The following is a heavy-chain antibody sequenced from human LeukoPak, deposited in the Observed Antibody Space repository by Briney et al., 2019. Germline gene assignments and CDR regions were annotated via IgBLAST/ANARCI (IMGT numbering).Heavy chain of an antibody. D-gene: IGHD1-1*01. CDR3: ARSGLTGMRQYARKNDYYYGMEV. V-gene: IGHV4-34*01. Sequence: PSETLSLTCSVDGVSLRGYTWNWIRQSPGKGLEWIGEINYSGSVTYSNPSLQGRVTISVDTSKNRFSLKLSSVTVADTAIYYCARSGLTGMRQYARKNDYYYGMEVWGQGATVIVSS. J-gene: IGHJ6*02. CDR1: GVSLRGYT. CDR2: INYSGSVT.